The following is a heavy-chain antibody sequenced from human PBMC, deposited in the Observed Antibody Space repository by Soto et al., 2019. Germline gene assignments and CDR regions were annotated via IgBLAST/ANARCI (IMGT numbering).Heavy chain of an antibody. J-gene: IGHJ3*02. V-gene: IGHV3-9*01. Sequence: GGSLRLSCAASGFTFDDYAMHWVRQAPGKGLEWVSGISWNSGSIGYADSVKGRFTISRDNAKNSLYLQMNSLRAEDTALYYCAKVFSSGWPHDAFDIWGQGTMVTVSS. CDR1: GFTFDDYA. D-gene: IGHD6-19*01. CDR2: ISWNSGSI. CDR3: AKVFSSGWPHDAFDI.